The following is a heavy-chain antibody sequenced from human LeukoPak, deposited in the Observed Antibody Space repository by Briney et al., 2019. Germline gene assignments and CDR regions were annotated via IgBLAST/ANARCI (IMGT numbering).Heavy chain of an antibody. J-gene: IGHJ5*02. CDR1: GYTFTGYY. V-gene: IGHV1-2*06. Sequence: ASVKVSCKASGYTFTGYYMHWERQAPGQGLEWMGRINPNSGGTNYAQKFQGRVTMTRDTSISTAYMELSRLRSDDTAVYYCARDYYGSGSRNWFDPWGQGTLVTVSS. CDR2: INPNSGGT. D-gene: IGHD3-10*01. CDR3: ARDYYGSGSRNWFDP.